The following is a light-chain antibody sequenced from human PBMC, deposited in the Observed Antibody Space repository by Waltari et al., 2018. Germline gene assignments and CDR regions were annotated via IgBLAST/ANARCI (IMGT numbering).Light chain of an antibody. CDR3: TSRDNYGYV. Sequence: SSELTQDPAVSVALGQTVRITCQGASLRDYYATWYQQKPGQAPLLVIYGNNKRPSAIPDRFSGSSSGDTASLTITGAQAEDEADYYCTSRDNYGYVFATGTTVTVL. CDR1: SLRDYY. V-gene: IGLV3-19*01. CDR2: GNN. J-gene: IGLJ1*01.